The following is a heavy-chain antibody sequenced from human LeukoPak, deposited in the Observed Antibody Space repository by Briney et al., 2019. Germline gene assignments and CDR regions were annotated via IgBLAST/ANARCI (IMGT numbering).Heavy chain of an antibody. CDR3: ARGRRIVVVLGATRTHRDYYMDV. J-gene: IGHJ6*03. CDR2: NYHNGST. D-gene: IGHD2-15*01. CDR1: GGSFSGYY. Sequence: SETLSLTCAVHGGSFSGYYWSWIRQSTGKGLEWIGENYHNGSTNYNSSLKSRVTISLDTSKNQCSLKLSSVTAADTAVYYCARGRRIVVVLGATRTHRDYYMDVWGKGTTVTVSS. V-gene: IGHV4-34*01.